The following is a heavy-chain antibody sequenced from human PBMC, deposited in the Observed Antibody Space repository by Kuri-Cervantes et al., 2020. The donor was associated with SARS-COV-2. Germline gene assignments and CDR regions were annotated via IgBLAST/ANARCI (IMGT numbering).Heavy chain of an antibody. CDR1: GFTFSSYA. Sequence: GGSLRPPCAASGFTFSSYAMHWVRQAPGKGLEWVAAIWHDATNKYYVDSVKGRFTISRDNSKDTLYLQMNSLRADDTAVYYCVREYFTLWGRISWVAKNQKQSKAFDIWGQGTMVTVSS. J-gene: IGHJ3*02. D-gene: IGHD3-16*01. V-gene: IGHV3-33*01. CDR2: IWHDATNK. CDR3: VREYFTLWGRISWVAKNQKQSKAFDI.